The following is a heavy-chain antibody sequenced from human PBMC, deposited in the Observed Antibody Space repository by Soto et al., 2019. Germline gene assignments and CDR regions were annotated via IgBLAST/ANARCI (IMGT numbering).Heavy chain of an antibody. CDR2: ISGSGGST. CDR1: GFTFSSYA. CDR3: ARRGEYSSSWNFDY. V-gene: IGHV3-23*01. D-gene: IGHD6-13*01. J-gene: IGHJ4*02. Sequence: EVQLLESGGGLVQPRGSLRLSCAASGFTFSSYAMSWVRQAPGKGLEWVSAISGSGGSTYYADSVKGRFTISRDNSKNTLYLQMNSLRAEDTAVYYCARRGEYSSSWNFDYWGQGTLVTVSS.